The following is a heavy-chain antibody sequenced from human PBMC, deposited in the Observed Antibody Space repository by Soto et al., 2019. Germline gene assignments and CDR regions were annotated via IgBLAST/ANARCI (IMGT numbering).Heavy chain of an antibody. CDR2: INHSGST. Sequence: QVQLQQWGAGLLKPSETLSLTCAVYGGSFSGYYWSWIRQPPGKGLEWIGEINHSGSTNYNPSLKSRVTIPVDTSKNQFSLKLSSVTAADTAVYYCAIAAAGNWFDPWGQGTLVTVSS. V-gene: IGHV4-34*01. CDR3: AIAAAGNWFDP. J-gene: IGHJ5*02. CDR1: GGSFSGYY. D-gene: IGHD6-13*01.